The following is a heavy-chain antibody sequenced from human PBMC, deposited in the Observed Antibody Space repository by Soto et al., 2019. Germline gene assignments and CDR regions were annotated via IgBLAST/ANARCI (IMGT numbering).Heavy chain of an antibody. J-gene: IGHJ6*02. CDR3: ARGDSSSSRYYYCGMDV. Sequence: PGESLKISCKGSVYSFTSYWISWVRQMPGKGLEWMGRIDPSDSYTNYSPSFQGHVTISADKSISTAYLQWSSLKASDTAMYYCARGDSSSSRYYYCGMDVWGQGTTVPVSS. D-gene: IGHD6-6*01. CDR1: VYSFTSYW. V-gene: IGHV5-10-1*01. CDR2: IDPSDSYT.